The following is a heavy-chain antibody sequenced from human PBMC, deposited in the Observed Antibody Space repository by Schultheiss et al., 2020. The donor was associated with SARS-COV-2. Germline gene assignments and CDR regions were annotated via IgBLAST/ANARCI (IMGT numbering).Heavy chain of an antibody. D-gene: IGHD3-3*01. CDR1: GDTFSKYS. Sequence: SVKVSCKASGDTFSKYSMDWVRQAPGQGLEWMGWINPNSGGTNYAQKFQGRVTITADESTSTAYMELRSLRSDDTAVYYCARRDFWSDYLDYWGQGTLVTVSS. CDR3: ARRDFWSDYLDY. J-gene: IGHJ4*02. V-gene: IGHV1-69*13. CDR2: INPNSGGT.